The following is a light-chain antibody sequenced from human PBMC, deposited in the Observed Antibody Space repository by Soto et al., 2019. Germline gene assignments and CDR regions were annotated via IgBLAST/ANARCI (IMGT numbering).Light chain of an antibody. CDR3: QQYGSSPRT. CDR1: QSVSSVY. CDR2: GAS. V-gene: IGKV3-20*01. Sequence: EAVLTQSPGTLSLSPGERATLSCRASQSVSSVYLAWYQQRPGQAPSLLMYGASSRATGTPERFSGSGSGTDFTLTISRLEPEDFAVYYCQQYGSSPRTFGQGTKVDIK. J-gene: IGKJ1*01.